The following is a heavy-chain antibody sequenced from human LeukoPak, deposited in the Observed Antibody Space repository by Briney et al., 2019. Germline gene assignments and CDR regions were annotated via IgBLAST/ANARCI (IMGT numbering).Heavy chain of an antibody. CDR3: ATYSSSSPY. D-gene: IGHD6-6*01. CDR2: IWHDGNNK. V-gene: IGHV3-33*01. CDR1: GFSFGIHG. J-gene: IGHJ4*02. Sequence: GGSLRLSCAASGFSFGIHGMHWVRQAPGKGLEWVAVIWHDGNNKFYADSVKGRFSISRDNSKNTLYLQMNSLRAEDTAVYYCATYSSSSPYWGQGTLVTVSS.